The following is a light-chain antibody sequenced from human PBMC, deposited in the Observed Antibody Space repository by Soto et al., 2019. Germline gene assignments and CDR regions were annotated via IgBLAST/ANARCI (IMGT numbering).Light chain of an antibody. J-gene: IGLJ3*02. V-gene: IGLV6-57*04. CDR1: SGSIASNY. CDR2: EYD. CDR3: QSYDSCMWG. Sequence: FMLTQPHSVSESPGKTVTISCTRSSGSIASNYVQWYQQRPGSAPPTVISEYDQRPAGVPDRFSVSIDSSSNTASLAISELKTEDEADSYWQSYDSCMWGFGGGTQLTVL.